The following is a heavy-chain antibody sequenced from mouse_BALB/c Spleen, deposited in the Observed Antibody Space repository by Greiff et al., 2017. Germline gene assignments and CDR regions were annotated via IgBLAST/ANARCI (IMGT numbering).Heavy chain of an antibody. J-gene: IGHJ4*01. CDR3: ASGCGSWAAMDY. V-gene: IGHV1-80*01. D-gene: IGHD1-1*02. CDR1: GYAFSSYW. CDR2: IYPGDGDT. Sequence: QVQLQQSGAELVRPGSSVKISCKASGYAFSSYWMNWVKQRPGQGLEWIGKIYPGDGDTNYNGKFQGKATLTADKSSSTAYMQLSSLTSEDSAVYFCASGCGSWAAMDYWGQGTSVTVSS.